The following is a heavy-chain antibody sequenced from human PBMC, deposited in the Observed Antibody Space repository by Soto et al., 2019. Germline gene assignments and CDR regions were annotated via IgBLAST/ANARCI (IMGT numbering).Heavy chain of an antibody. CDR3: AGRDGYNFAEYFQN. CDR1: GGSVSSGSYY. Sequence: QVQLQESGPGLVKPSETLSLTCTVSGGSVSSGSYYWSWIRQPPGKGLEWIGYIYYSGSTNYNPTLKSRVTIAVDTSKNQFSLKLSSVSAADTAVYYCAGRDGYNFAEYFQNWGQGTLVTVSS. J-gene: IGHJ1*01. D-gene: IGHD5-12*01. CDR2: IYYSGST. V-gene: IGHV4-61*01.